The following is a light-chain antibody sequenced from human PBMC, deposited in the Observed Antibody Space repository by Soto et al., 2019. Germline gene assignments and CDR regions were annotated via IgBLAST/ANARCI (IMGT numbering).Light chain of an antibody. Sequence: QPVVTQPPSVSGAPGQRVTISCTGSGSNIGLGYDVHWYQQVPGTAPKLLIYGNTNRPSGVPDRFSGSKSGTSASLAITGLQAEDEADYFCQSFDSSLSAVVFGGGTQLTVL. V-gene: IGLV1-40*01. CDR1: GSNIGLGYD. CDR3: QSFDSSLSAVV. J-gene: IGLJ2*01. CDR2: GNT.